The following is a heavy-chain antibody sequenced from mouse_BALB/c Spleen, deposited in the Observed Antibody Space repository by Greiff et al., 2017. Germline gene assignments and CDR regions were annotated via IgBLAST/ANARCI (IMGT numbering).Heavy chain of an antibody. J-gene: IGHJ2*01. Sequence: QVQLQQSGAELVRPGASVTLSCKASGYTFTDYEMHWVKQTPVHGLEWIGAIDPETGGTAYNQKFKGKATLTADKSSSTAYMELRSLTSEDSAVYYCTREDYGILDYWGQGTTLTVSS. D-gene: IGHD2-1*01. V-gene: IGHV1-15*01. CDR1: GYTFTDYE. CDR3: TREDYGILDY. CDR2: IDPETGGT.